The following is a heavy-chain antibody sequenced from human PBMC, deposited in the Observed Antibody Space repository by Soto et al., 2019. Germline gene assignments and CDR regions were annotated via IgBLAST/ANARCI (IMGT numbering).Heavy chain of an antibody. CDR1: GYSVSSSDYY. V-gene: IGHV4-39*01. CDR3: ATSQKGYNWNYFDH. CDR2: MLYSGLT. D-gene: IGHD1-20*01. Sequence: SETLSLTCSVSGYSVSSSDYYWAWIRQPPGKGLEWIGSMLYSGLTYYNPSLKSRVTLSVDTSKNQFSVRLNSVTASDTAVYYCATSQKGYNWNYFDHWGQGALVTVSS. J-gene: IGHJ4*02.